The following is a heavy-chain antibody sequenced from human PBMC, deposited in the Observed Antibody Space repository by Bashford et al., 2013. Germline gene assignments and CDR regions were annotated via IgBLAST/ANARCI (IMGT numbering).Heavy chain of an antibody. J-gene: IGHJ4*02. V-gene: IGHV1-2*02. CDR3: ARDSQTASPGDFDY. D-gene: IGHD1-14*01. Sequence: WVRQAPGQGLEWMGWINPNNGGTNYAQKFQGRVTMTRDMSISTVYMDLSRLRSDDTAVYYCARDSQTASPGDFDYWGQGTLVTVSS. CDR2: INPNNGGT.